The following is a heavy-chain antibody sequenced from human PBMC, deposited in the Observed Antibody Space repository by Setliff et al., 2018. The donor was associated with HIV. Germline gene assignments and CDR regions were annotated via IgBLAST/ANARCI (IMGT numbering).Heavy chain of an antibody. V-gene: IGHV4-38-2*01. CDR2: IYQSGNT. Sequence: SETLSLTCAVSGYSISSGFYWSWMRQPPGKGLEWIGSIYQSGNTNYNTSLESRLTISVDTAKNQFSLKLSSVTAADTAVYYCAAATTLLSPRAWGQGTLVTVSS. J-gene: IGHJ5*02. CDR1: GYSISSGFY. D-gene: IGHD2-15*01. CDR3: AAATTLLSPRA.